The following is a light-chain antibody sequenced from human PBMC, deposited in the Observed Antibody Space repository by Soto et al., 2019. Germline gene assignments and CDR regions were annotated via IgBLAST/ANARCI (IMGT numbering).Light chain of an antibody. Sequence: QSALTQPASVSGSPGQSITISCTGTSSDVGGYNYVSWYQQHPGKAPKLMIYGVTNRPSGVSSRFSGSRSGNTASLTISGGQAEDEAEYFCNSYTSSSTFVFGTGTKLTVL. CDR2: GVT. J-gene: IGLJ1*01. V-gene: IGLV2-14*01. CDR1: SSDVGGYNY. CDR3: NSYTSSSTFV.